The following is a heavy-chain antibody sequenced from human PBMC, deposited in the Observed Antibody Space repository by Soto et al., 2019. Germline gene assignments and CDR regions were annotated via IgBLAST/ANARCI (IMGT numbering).Heavy chain of an antibody. CDR2: IYTSGST. D-gene: IGHD6-19*01. V-gene: IGHV4-4*07. CDR1: GGSISSYY. Sequence: SETLSLTCTVSGGSISSYYWSWIRQPAGKGLEWIGRIYTSGSTNYNPSLKSRVTMSVDTSKNQFSLKLSSVTTADTAVYYCARGVRRPLAVADHSGPAFYYYGMDVWGQGTTVTVSS. J-gene: IGHJ6*02. CDR3: ARGVRRPLAVADHSGPAFYYYGMDV.